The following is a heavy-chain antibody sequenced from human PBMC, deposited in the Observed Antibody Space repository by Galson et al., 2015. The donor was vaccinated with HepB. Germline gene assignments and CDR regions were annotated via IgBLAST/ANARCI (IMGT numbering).Heavy chain of an antibody. CDR3: ARDRGYSGYDPIDY. CDR1: GFTFSSYS. D-gene: IGHD5-12*01. Sequence: SLRLSCAASGFTFSSYSMNWVRQAPGKGLEWVSSISSSSSYIYYADSVKGRFTISRDNAKNSLYLQMNSLRAEDTAVYYCARDRGYSGYDPIDYWGQGTLVTVSS. J-gene: IGHJ4*02. V-gene: IGHV3-21*01. CDR2: ISSSSSYI.